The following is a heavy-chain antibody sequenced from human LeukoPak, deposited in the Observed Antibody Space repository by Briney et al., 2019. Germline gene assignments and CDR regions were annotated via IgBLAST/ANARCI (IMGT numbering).Heavy chain of an antibody. CDR3: ARHVSPGTYYSPFDY. CDR2: VYYNGDT. CDR1: GGSISSISSNNYY. V-gene: IGHV4-39*01. Sequence: NPSETLSLTCSVSGGSISSISSNNYYWGWIRQPPGKGLEWIGNVYYNGDTSYSPSLKSRVTISVDTSKSQFSLKLSSVTAADTAVYYCARHVSPGTYYSPFDYWGQGTLVTVSS. D-gene: IGHD3-10*01. J-gene: IGHJ4*02.